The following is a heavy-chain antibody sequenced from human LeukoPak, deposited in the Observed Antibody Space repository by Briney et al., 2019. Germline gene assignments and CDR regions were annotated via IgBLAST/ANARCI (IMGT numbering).Heavy chain of an antibody. Sequence: PGGSLRLSCEASGFTFSSSWMSWVRQGPGKGLEWVASINPDTSEIHYVDAVRGRFTISRDNAKNSLYLQMNSLRTEDTALYYCAKAFRPVVVVAADPDYWGQGTLVTVSS. CDR3: AKAFRPVVVVAADPDY. J-gene: IGHJ4*02. CDR2: INPDTSEI. D-gene: IGHD2-15*01. V-gene: IGHV3-7*03. CDR1: GFTFSSSW.